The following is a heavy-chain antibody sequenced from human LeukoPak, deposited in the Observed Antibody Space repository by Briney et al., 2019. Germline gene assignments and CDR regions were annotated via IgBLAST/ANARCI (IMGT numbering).Heavy chain of an antibody. CDR2: IYTSGNT. CDR1: GGSINNYY. D-gene: IGHD6-13*01. V-gene: IGHV4-4*07. Sequence: TPSETLSLTCTVSGGSINNYYWSWIRQPAGTGLEWIGRIYTSGNTNYNPSLKSRVTISVDTSKNQFSLKLSSVTAADTAVYYCARHRGAIAATFPAYYYYYMDVWGKGTTVTISS. J-gene: IGHJ6*03. CDR3: ARHRGAIAATFPAYYYYYMDV.